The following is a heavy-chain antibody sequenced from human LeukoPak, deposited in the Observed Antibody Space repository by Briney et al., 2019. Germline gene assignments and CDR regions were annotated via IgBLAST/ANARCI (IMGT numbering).Heavy chain of an antibody. D-gene: IGHD5-24*01. Sequence: SETLSLTCTVSGGSISSSDYYWGWIRQPPGKGLEWIGSIYYSGGTYYNTSLKSRVTISVDTAKNQFSLKLSSVSAADTAVYYCARHQRRDVYLNAFDIWGQGTMVTVSS. V-gene: IGHV4-39*01. CDR2: IYYSGGT. CDR1: GGSISSSDYY. J-gene: IGHJ3*02. CDR3: ARHQRRDVYLNAFDI.